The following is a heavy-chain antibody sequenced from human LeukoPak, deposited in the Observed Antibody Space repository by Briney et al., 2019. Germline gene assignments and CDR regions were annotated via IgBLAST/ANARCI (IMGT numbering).Heavy chain of an antibody. J-gene: IGHJ4*02. CDR3: ARVHYYGSGSYLRGPHY. CDR2: ISYDGSNK. V-gene: IGHV3-30-3*01. Sequence: QPGGSLRLSCAVSGLTFSHAWMNWVRQAPGKGLEWVAVISYDGSNKYYADSVKGRFTISRDNSKNTLYLQMNSLRAEDTAAYYCARVHYYGSGSYLRGPHYWGQGTLVTVSS. CDR1: GLTFSHAW. D-gene: IGHD3-10*01.